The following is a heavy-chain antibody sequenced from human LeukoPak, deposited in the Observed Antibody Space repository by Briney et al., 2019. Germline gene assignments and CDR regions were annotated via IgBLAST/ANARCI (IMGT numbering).Heavy chain of an antibody. CDR2: ISSSSSTI. CDR1: GFTFSSYE. J-gene: IGHJ3*02. V-gene: IGHV3-48*03. D-gene: IGHD3-10*01. Sequence: PGGSLRLSCAASGFTFSSYEMNWVRQAPGKGLEWVSYISSSSSTIYYADSVKGRFTISRDNAKNSLYLQMNSLRAEDTAVYYCAGTLGSPNAFDIWGQGTMVTVSS. CDR3: AGTLGSPNAFDI.